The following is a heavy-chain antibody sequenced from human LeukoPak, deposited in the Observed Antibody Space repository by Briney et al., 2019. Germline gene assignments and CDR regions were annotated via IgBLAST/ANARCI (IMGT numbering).Heavy chain of an antibody. CDR2: IYHSGST. CDR1: GGSISSGGYS. J-gene: IGHJ2*01. D-gene: IGHD3-22*01. Sequence: TLSLTCAVSGGSISSGGYSWSWIRQPPGKGLEWIGYIYHSGSTYYNPSLKSRVTISVDRSKNQFSLKLSSVTAADTAVYYCARGRGAYYYDSSGYYDPWYFDLWGRGTLVTVSS. CDR3: ARGRGAYYYDSSGYYDPWYFDL. V-gene: IGHV4-30-2*01.